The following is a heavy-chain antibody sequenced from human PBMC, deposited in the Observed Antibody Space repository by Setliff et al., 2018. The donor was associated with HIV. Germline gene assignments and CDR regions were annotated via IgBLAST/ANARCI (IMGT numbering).Heavy chain of an antibody. V-gene: IGHV4-39*01. CDR2: INHSGNT. Sequence: PSETLSLTCTVSGGSFSISSYYWGWIRQTPGMGLEWIGSINHSGNTYYSPSLKNRVTISVYTSKNQFSLRLSSVTAADTAVYYCARLFQWMSYGFDIWGQGTMVTVSS. J-gene: IGHJ3*02. CDR1: GGSFSISSYY. D-gene: IGHD5-12*01. CDR3: ARLFQWMSYGFDI.